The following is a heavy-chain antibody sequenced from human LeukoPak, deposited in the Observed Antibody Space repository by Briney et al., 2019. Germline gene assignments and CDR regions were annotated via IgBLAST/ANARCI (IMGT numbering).Heavy chain of an antibody. J-gene: IGHJ4*02. CDR3: ARGDYYDSSALDY. Sequence: PSETLSLTCTVSGYSISSGYNWGWIRQPPGKGLEWIASIYHSGSTYYNPSLKSRVTISVDTSKNQFSLRLTSVTAADTAVYYCARGDYYDSSALDYWGQGTLVTVSS. CDR1: GYSISSGYN. CDR2: IYHSGST. D-gene: IGHD3-22*01. V-gene: IGHV4-38-2*02.